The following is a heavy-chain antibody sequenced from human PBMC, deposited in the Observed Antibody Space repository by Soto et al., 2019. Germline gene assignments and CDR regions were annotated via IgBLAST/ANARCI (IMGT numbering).Heavy chain of an antibody. CDR1: GFTFSSYG. V-gene: IGHV3-33*01. D-gene: IGHD2-2*02. CDR3: ARGGRRYCSSTSCYRGYYYYGMDV. J-gene: IGHJ6*02. CDR2: IWDDGSNK. Sequence: QVQLVESGGGVVQPGRSLRLSCAASGFTFSSYGMHWVRQAPGKGLEWVAVIWDDGSNKYYADSVKGRFTISRDNSKNTLYLQMNSLRAEDTAVYYCARGGRRYCSSTSCYRGYYYYGMDVWGQGTTVTVSS.